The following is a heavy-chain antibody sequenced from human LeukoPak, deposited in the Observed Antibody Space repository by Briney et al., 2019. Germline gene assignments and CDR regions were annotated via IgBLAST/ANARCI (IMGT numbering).Heavy chain of an antibody. V-gene: IGHV3-15*01. J-gene: IGHJ1*01. D-gene: IGHD3-22*01. CDR3: AKEEGYYYDSGGYYVEYFQH. CDR1: GFTFSNAW. Sequence: GSLRLSCAASGFTFSNAWMSWVRQAPGKGLEWVGRIKSKTDGGTTDYAAPVKGRFTISRDDSKNTLYLQMNSLRAEDTAVYYCAKEEGYYYDSGGYYVEYFQHWGQGTLVTVSS. CDR2: IKSKTDGGTT.